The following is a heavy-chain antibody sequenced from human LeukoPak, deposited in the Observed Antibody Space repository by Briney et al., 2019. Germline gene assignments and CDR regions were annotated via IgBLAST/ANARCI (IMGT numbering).Heavy chain of an antibody. CDR2: ISSNGGST. CDR3: AKAPVTSCRGAFCYPFDY. CDR1: GFSFSSYA. Sequence: GGSLRLSCAASGFSFSSYAMYWVRQAPGKGLEYVSAISSNGGSTDYVNSVKGRFTVSRDNSKNTLYLQMGSLRAEDAAVYYCAKAPVTSCRGAFCYPFDYWGQGTLVTVSS. J-gene: IGHJ4*02. D-gene: IGHD2-15*01. V-gene: IGHV3-64*01.